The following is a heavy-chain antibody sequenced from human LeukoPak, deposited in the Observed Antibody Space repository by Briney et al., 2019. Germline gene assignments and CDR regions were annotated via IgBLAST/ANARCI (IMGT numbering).Heavy chain of an antibody. J-gene: IGHJ4*02. CDR1: GYSFTSYL. D-gene: IGHD3-3*01. V-gene: IGHV5-51*01. Sequence: GESLKISCKGSGYSFTSYLIGWVRQMPGKGLEWMGIIYPGDSDTRYSPSFQGQVTISADRSITTAYLQWSSLKASDTAMYYCARHGPGRITIFGVDYWGQGTLVTVSS. CDR2: IYPGDSDT. CDR3: ARHGPGRITIFGVDY.